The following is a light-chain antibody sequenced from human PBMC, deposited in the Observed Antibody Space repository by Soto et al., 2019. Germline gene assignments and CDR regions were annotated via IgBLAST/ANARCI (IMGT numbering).Light chain of an antibody. CDR2: EVS. CDR3: SSYTSSSTVYV. V-gene: IGLV2-14*01. Sequence: QSVLTQPASVSGSPGQSITISCTGTSSDVGGYNYVSWYQQHPGKAPKLMIYEVSNRPSRVSNRFSGSKSGNTASLTISGLQAEDGADYYCSSYTSSSTVYVFGTGTKVTVL. CDR1: SSDVGGYNY. J-gene: IGLJ1*01.